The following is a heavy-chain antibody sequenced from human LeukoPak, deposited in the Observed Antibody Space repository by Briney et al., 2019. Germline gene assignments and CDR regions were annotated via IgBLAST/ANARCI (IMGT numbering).Heavy chain of an antibody. J-gene: IGHJ6*02. CDR1: GFIFSDYY. CDR3: AKDGEGMDV. V-gene: IGHV3-11*05. CDR2: ISSSGSYT. Sequence: GVSLRLSCAASGFIFSDYYMSWIRRAPGKGLEWVSYISSSGSYTNYADSVKGRFTISRDNAKNSLYLQMNSLRTEDTAVYYCAKDGEGMDVWGRGTTVTVS. D-gene: IGHD3-10*01.